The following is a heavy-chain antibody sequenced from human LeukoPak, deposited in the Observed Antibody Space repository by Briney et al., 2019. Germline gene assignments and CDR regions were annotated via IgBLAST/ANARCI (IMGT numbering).Heavy chain of an antibody. D-gene: IGHD2-21*02. Sequence: GGSLRLSCAASGFTVSSNSMSWVRQAPGKGLEWVSVIYSGDNTYYADSAKGRFSISRDNSKNTLYLLMNNLRTDDSAVYYCARDPPPYCGGDCYPVWGQGTLVTVSS. CDR2: IYSGDNT. CDR1: GFTVSSNS. J-gene: IGHJ4*02. CDR3: ARDPPPYCGGDCYPV. V-gene: IGHV3-53*05.